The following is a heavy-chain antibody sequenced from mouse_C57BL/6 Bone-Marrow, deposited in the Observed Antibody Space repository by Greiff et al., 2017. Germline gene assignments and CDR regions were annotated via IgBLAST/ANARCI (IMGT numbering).Heavy chain of an antibody. Sequence: EVHLVESGGGLVKPGGSLKLSCAASGFTFSDYGMHWVRQAPEKGLEWVAYIRSGSSTIYYADTVKGRFTISRDNAKNTLFLQMTSLRSEDTAMYYCARMNYGGDFDYWGQGTTLTVSS. D-gene: IGHD1-2*01. J-gene: IGHJ2*01. CDR3: ARMNYGGDFDY. CDR2: IRSGSSTI. CDR1: GFTFSDYG. V-gene: IGHV5-17*01.